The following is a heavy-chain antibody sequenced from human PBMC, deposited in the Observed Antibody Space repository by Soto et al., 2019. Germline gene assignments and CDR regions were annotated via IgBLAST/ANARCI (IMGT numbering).Heavy chain of an antibody. Sequence: GGSLRLSCAASGFTFSSYGMHWVRQAPGKGLEWVAVISYDGSNEYYADSVKGRFTISRDNSKNTLYLQMNSLRAEDTAVYYCAKSEYSYGVDYWGQGTLVTVSS. CDR2: ISYDGSNE. CDR1: GFTFSSYG. CDR3: AKSEYSYGVDY. V-gene: IGHV3-30*18. J-gene: IGHJ4*02. D-gene: IGHD5-18*01.